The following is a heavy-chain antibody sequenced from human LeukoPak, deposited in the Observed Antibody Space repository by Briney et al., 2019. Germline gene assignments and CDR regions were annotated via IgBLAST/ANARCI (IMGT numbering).Heavy chain of an antibody. J-gene: IGHJ4*02. D-gene: IGHD2-2*01. Sequence: SETLSLTCTVSGGSISSSSYYWGWIRQPPGKGLEWIGSIHYSGSTYYNPSLKSRVTISVDTSKNQFSLKLSSVTAADTAVYHGARSVPDLYCSSTSCYHFDYWGQGTLVTVSS. CDR1: GGSISSSSYY. CDR3: ARSVPDLYCSSTSCYHFDY. CDR2: IHYSGST. V-gene: IGHV4-39*01.